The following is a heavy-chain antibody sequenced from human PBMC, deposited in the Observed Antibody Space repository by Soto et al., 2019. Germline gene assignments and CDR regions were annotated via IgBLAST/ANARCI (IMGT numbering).Heavy chain of an antibody. V-gene: IGHV4-59*01. CDR3: ARDAGYSSGWDYSFGY. D-gene: IGHD6-25*01. J-gene: IGHJ4*02. CDR2: IYYSGST. CDR1: GGSISSYY. Sequence: PSETLSLTCTVSGGSISSYYWSWIRQPPGKGLEWIAHIYYSGSTNYHPSLKSRVTISVDTSKNQFSLELSSVTAADTAVYYCARDAGYSSGWDYSFGYWGQGTLVTVSS.